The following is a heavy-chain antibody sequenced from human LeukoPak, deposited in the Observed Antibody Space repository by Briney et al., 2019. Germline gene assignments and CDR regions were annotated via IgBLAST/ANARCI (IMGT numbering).Heavy chain of an antibody. CDR3: ARRNREYYYDKEFDY. J-gene: IGHJ4*02. D-gene: IGHD3-22*01. V-gene: IGHV5-51*01. CDR2: IYPGDSDT. CDR1: GYSFTSYW. Sequence: TPGESLKISCKGSGYSFTSYWIGWVRQMPGKGLEWMGIIYPGDSDTRYSPSFQGQVTISADKSISTAYLQWSSLKASDTAMYYCARRNREYYYDKEFDYWGQGTLVTVSS.